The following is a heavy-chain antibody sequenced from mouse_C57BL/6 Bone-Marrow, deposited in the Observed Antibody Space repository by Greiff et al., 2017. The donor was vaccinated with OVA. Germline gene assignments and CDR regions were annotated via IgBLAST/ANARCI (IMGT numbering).Heavy chain of an antibody. J-gene: IGHJ3*01. Sequence: EVHLVESGGGLVQPGESLKFSCESYVYDFPSHYMPWVRQTPEQRLELVAAINPDGGSTYYPDTIERRFIISRDNTKKTLYLQMSSLRSEDTALYYCTRYGSAAYWGQGTLVTVSA. CDR1: VYDFPSHY. CDR2: INPDGGST. CDR3: TRYGSAAY. D-gene: IGHD2-10*02. V-gene: IGHV5-2*01.